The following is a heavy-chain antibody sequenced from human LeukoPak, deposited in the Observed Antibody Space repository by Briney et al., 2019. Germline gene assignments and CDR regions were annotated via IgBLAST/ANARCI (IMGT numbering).Heavy chain of an antibody. Sequence: GGSLRLSCAASGFSFNTYAMSWVRQAPGKGLEWVSAISNTGGSTYYADSVKGRFTISRDKSKNTLSLQMNSLRAEDTAVYYCARGGEYSGSYFRHNAFDIWGQGTMVTVSS. J-gene: IGHJ3*02. CDR1: GFSFNTYA. CDR2: ISNTGGST. V-gene: IGHV3-23*01. D-gene: IGHD1-26*01. CDR3: ARGGEYSGSYFRHNAFDI.